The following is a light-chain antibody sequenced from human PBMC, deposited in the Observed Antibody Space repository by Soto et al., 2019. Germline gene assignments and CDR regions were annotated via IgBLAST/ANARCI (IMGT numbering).Light chain of an antibody. J-gene: IGLJ2*01. CDR2: EVS. Sequence: QSALTQPPSASGSPGQSVTISCTGTSSDVGGCNYVSWYQQHPGKAPKLMIYEVSKRPSGVPDRFSGSKSGNTASLTVSGLQAEDEADYYCSSYAGSNNHVVFGGGTKLTVL. CDR3: SSYAGSNNHVV. CDR1: SSDVGGCNY. V-gene: IGLV2-8*01.